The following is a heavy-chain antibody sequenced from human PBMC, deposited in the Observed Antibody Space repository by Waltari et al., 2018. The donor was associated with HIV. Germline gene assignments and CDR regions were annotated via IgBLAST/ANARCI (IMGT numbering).Heavy chain of an antibody. CDR2: INSGSGNV. V-gene: IGHV1-8*01. J-gene: IGHJ5*02. D-gene: IGHD2-2*01. Sequence: QAQLVQSGAAVKKPGASVRIFCKASGSKFSNYDINWVRQVPGQCLKWMGRINSGSGNVLYGKQFQGRVNLTRDSSTTTVFMELSNLTSADTALYLCARGGEFCRGPSCYRLDPWGQGTQVTVS. CDR3: ARGGEFCRGPSCYRLDP. CDR1: GSKFSNYD.